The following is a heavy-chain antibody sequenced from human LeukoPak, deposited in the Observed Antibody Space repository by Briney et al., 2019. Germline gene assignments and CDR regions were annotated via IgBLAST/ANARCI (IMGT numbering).Heavy chain of an antibody. V-gene: IGHV3-23*01. CDR2: ISGSGGST. CDR1: GFTFSSYA. J-gene: IGHJ5*02. D-gene: IGHD2-15*01. Sequence: GGSLRLSCAASGFTFSSYAMSWVRQAPGKGLEWVSAISGSGGSTYYADSVKGRFTISRDNSKNTLYLQMNSLRAEDTAVYYCAKDSGVDLVVVAATYNWFDPWGQGTLVTVSS. CDR3: AKDSGVDLVVVAATYNWFDP.